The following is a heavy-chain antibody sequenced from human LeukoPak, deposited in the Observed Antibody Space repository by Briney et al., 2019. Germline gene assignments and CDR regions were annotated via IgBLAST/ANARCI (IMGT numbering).Heavy chain of an antibody. D-gene: IGHD3-3*01. J-gene: IGHJ4*02. CDR1: GYRFTTRN. V-gene: IGHV1-46*01. CDR3: ARESRDDLRFVEWPMAKGDNDGFFQY. CDR2: INPSGGTT. Sequence: APVKVSCKASGYRFTTRNIHWVRQAPGQGLEWIGLINPSGGTTNYAKNFQGRVTMTRDRSTRTTNMALSSLRPEDTAVCYCARESRDDLRFVEWPMAKGDNDGFFQYWGQGTLVTVSS.